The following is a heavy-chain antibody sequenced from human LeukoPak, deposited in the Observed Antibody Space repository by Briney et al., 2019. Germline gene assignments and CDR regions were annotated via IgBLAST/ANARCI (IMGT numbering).Heavy chain of an antibody. Sequence: ASVKVSCKAPGYTFTSYDINWVLQATGQGLEWMGWMNPNSGNTGYAQKFQGRVTMTRNTSISTAYMELSSLRSEDTAVYYCARPPVSIAARPDLVTDYWGQGTLVTVSS. CDR1: GYTFTSYD. CDR3: ARPPVSIAARPDLVTDY. J-gene: IGHJ4*02. CDR2: MNPNSGNT. V-gene: IGHV1-8*01. D-gene: IGHD6-6*01.